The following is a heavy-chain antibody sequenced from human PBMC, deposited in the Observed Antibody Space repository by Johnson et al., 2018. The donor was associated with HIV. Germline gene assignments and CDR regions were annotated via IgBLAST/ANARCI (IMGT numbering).Heavy chain of an antibody. CDR3: ARACRDGYTCDAFDI. V-gene: IGHV3-66*01. J-gene: IGHJ3*02. CDR2: IFSGGST. D-gene: IGHD5-24*01. Sequence: VQLVESGGGLIQPGGSLRLSCAASGFTFDDYGMSWVRQAPGKGLEWVSVIFSGGSTYYAGSVHGSFTISRDNSKNTLYLQMNSLRAEDTAVYYCARACRDGYTCDAFDIWGQGTMVTVSS. CDR1: GFTFDDYG.